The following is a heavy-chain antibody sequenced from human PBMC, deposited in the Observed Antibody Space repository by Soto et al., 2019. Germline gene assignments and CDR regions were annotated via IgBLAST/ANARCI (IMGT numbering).Heavy chain of an antibody. V-gene: IGHV3-23*01. D-gene: IGHD3-9*01. Sequence: TASGFPFSSYAMSWVRQAPGKGLEWVSAISGSGGSTYYADSVKGRFTISRDNSKNTLYLQMNSLRADDTAVYYCAKNYDILTNFDYWCQGTLVTLSS. CDR2: ISGSGGST. CDR1: GFPFSSYA. J-gene: IGHJ4*02. CDR3: AKNYDILTNFDY.